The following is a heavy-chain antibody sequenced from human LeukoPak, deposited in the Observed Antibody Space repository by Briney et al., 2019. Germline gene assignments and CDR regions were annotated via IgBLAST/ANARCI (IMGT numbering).Heavy chain of an antibody. V-gene: IGHV4-4*09. D-gene: IGHD6-6*01. Sequence: SESLSLTCTVSGGSIRSLYWSWIRQPPGKGLEWIGYIYTSGSTNYNPSLKSRVTISVDTSKNQFSLKLSSVTAADTAVYYCAISSIAAHYFDYWGQGTLVTVSS. J-gene: IGHJ4*02. CDR3: AISSIAAHYFDY. CDR2: IYTSGST. CDR1: GGSIRSLY.